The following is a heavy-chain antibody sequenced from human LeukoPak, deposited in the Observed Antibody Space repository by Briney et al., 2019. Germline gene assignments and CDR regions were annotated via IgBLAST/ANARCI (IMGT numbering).Heavy chain of an antibody. V-gene: IGHV3-33*01. Sequence: PGGSLRLSCAASGFTFSSYGMHWVRQAPGKGLEWVAVIWYDGSNKYYADSVKGRFTISRDNSKNTLYLQMNSLRAEDTAVYYCARDLSTDLERGEWGQGTLVTVSS. CDR3: ARDLSTDLERGE. CDR2: IWYDGSNK. CDR1: GFTFSSYG. J-gene: IGHJ4*02. D-gene: IGHD1-1*01.